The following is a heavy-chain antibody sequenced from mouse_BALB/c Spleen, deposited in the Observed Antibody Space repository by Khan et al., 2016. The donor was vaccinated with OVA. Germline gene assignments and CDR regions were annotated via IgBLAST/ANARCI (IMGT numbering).Heavy chain of an antibody. CDR2: ISSTGST. D-gene: IGHD1-1*01. CDR3: AGSHYCRDCYAMDY. V-gene: IGHV3-2*02. CDR1: GYSITSDYA. Sequence: EVQLQESGPGLVKPSQSLSLTCTVTGYSITSDYAWNWIRQFPGNKLEWMGYISSTGSTSYNPSLKSRISITRDTSKNQFFLHLNSVTTEDTATDCCAGSHYCRDCYAMDYWGQGTSVTVSS. J-gene: IGHJ4*01.